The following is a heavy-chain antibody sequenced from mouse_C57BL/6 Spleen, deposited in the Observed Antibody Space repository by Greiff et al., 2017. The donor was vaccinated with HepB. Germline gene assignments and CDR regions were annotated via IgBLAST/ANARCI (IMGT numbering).Heavy chain of an antibody. J-gene: IGHJ1*03. D-gene: IGHD2-4*01. CDR3: TRVDDYGWYFDV. CDR2: ISSGGDYI. V-gene: IGHV5-9-1*02. CDR1: GFTFSSYA. Sequence: EVQLVESGEGLVKPGGSLKLSCAASGFTFSSYAMSWVRQTPEKRLEWVAYISSGGDYIYYADPVKGRFTISRDNARTTLYLQMSSLKSEDTAMYYGTRVDDYGWYFDVWGTGTTVTVSS.